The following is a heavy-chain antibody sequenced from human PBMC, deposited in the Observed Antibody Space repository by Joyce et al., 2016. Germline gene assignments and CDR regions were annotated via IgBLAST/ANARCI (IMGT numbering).Heavy chain of an antibody. D-gene: IGHD2-2*02. CDR1: GGSINTGTYF. J-gene: IGHJ5*02. CDR3: ARGFCGGASCYNFDP. CDR2: ISTSGST. V-gene: IGHV4-61*02. Sequence: LSLTYNVSGGSINTGTYFWSWIRQPAGKGLEWIGLISTSGSTNYNPTLKSRATISVDTAENQIALTLSSVTAADTALYYCARGFCGGASCYNFDPWGQGALVTVSS.